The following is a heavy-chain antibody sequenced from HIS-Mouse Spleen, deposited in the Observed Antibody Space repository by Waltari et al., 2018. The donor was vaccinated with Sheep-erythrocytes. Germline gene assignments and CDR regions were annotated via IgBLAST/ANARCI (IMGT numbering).Heavy chain of an antibody. D-gene: IGHD1-1*01. Sequence: KGRFTISRDNAKNSLYLQMNSLRAEDTALYYCAKDIGTGLSYGMDVWGQGTTVTVSS. J-gene: IGHJ6*02. CDR3: AKDIGTGLSYGMDV. V-gene: IGHV3-9*01.